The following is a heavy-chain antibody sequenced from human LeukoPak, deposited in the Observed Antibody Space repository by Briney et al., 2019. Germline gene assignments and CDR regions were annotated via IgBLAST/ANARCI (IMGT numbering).Heavy chain of an antibody. CDR3: ARTHPEWFGEFDY. J-gene: IGHJ4*02. Sequence: GGSLRLSCAASGFTFSSYEMNWVRQAPGKGLEWVSYISSSGSTIYYVDSVKGRFTISRDNAKNSLYLQMNSLRAEDTAVYYCARTHPEWFGEFDYWGQGTLVTVSS. CDR2: ISSSGSTI. D-gene: IGHD3-10*01. V-gene: IGHV3-48*03. CDR1: GFTFSSYE.